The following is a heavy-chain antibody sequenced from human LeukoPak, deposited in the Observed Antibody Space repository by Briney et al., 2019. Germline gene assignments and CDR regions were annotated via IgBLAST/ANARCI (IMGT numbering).Heavy chain of an antibody. CDR3: AKGLERESRLDS. Sequence: GGSLRLSCAASGFTFSSYAMSWVRQAPGKGLEWVSAISGSGGSTYYADSVKGRFTISRDNSKNTLYLQMNSLRAEDTALYYCAKGLERESRLDSWGQGTLVTVSS. CDR1: GFTFSSYA. J-gene: IGHJ4*02. V-gene: IGHV3-23*01. CDR2: ISGSGGST. D-gene: IGHD1-1*01.